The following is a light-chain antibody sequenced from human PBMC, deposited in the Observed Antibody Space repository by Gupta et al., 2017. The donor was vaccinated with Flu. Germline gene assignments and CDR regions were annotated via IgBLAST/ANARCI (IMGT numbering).Light chain of an antibody. V-gene: IGKV1-12*01. Sequence: VRVTITCRASHGISSWLARCLQKPGKASKLLLYASSSFQSAVPSRFSGSGSGTDFTLTIISLQPEDFATYYCQQANSFPPFTFGQGTRLEIK. CDR2: ASS. J-gene: IGKJ5*01. CDR3: QQANSFPPFT. CDR1: HGISSW.